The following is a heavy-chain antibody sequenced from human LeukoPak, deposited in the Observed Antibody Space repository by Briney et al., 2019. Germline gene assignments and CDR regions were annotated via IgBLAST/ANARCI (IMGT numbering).Heavy chain of an antibody. Sequence: GGSLRLSCAASGFTFNNYALSWVRQAPGKGLEWVSAISSSGDSKQYAESVKGRFTISRDNSKNTLYLQMSSLRVEDTAVYYCARVFRPSLTVFIIRGAFDIWGQGTMVTVSS. V-gene: IGHV3-23*01. CDR3: ARVFRPSLTVFIIRGAFDI. CDR2: ISSSGDSK. CDR1: GFTFNNYA. J-gene: IGHJ3*02. D-gene: IGHD3-3*01.